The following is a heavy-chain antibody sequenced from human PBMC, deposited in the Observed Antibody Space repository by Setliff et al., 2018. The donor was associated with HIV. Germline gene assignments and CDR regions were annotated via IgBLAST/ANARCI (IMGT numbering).Heavy chain of an antibody. CDR3: ARHSITLVVGVPERDDAFDI. V-gene: IGHV4-34*01. CDR2: INHSGRI. CDR1: GGSFSEYY. Sequence: PSETLSLTCAVYGGSFSEYYWSWIRQSPGKGLEWIGEINHSGRIDHNPSLKSRVTISVDTSKNQFSLKLSSVTAADTAVYYCARHSITLVVGVPERDDAFDIWGQGTMVTVSS. D-gene: IGHD3-22*01. J-gene: IGHJ3*02.